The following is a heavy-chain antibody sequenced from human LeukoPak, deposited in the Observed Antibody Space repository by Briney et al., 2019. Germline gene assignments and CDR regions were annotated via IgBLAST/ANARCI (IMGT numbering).Heavy chain of an antibody. CDR2: ILYDGNNK. CDR3: ARDSPGDYGLTFDY. CDR1: GFTFSSYG. Sequence: GGSLRLSCAASGFTFSSYGMHWVRQAPGKGLEWVAVILYDGNNKYYADSVKGRFTISRDNSKNTLYLQMNSLRAEDTAVYYCARDSPGDYGLTFDYWGQGTLVTVSS. D-gene: IGHD4-17*01. J-gene: IGHJ4*02. V-gene: IGHV3-30*03.